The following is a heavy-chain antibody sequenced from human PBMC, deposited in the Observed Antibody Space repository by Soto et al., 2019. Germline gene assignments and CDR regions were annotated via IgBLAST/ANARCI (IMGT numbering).Heavy chain of an antibody. D-gene: IGHD3-22*01. CDR3: ARRPSFYSGSGGYSYYFDY. CDR2: IYYSGST. CDR1: GGSISSSSCY. Sequence: SETLSLTCTVSGGSISSSSCYWGWIRQPPGQGLEWLGSIYYSGSTYYNPSLKSRVTISVDTSKNQFSLKLSSVTAADTAVYYCARRPSFYSGSGGYSYYFDYWGQGTLVTVSS. V-gene: IGHV4-39*01. J-gene: IGHJ4*02.